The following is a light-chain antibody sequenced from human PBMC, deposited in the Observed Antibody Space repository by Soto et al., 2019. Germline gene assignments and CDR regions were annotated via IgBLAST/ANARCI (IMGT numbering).Light chain of an antibody. Sequence: QSALTQPASVSGSPGQSITISCTGTSSDVATYNYVSWYQQHPGKGPKLLIYEVSYRPSGVSDRFSGSRSGNTASLTISGLQAEDESDYYCSSYTSSTTWVFGGGTQLTVL. V-gene: IGLV2-14*01. CDR1: SSDVATYNY. CDR2: EVS. CDR3: SSYTSSTTWV. J-gene: IGLJ3*02.